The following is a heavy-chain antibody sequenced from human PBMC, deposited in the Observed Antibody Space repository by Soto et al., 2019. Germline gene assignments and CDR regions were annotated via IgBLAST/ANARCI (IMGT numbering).Heavy chain of an antibody. CDR2: IKQDGSEK. Sequence: GGSLRLSCAASGFTFSSYWMSWVRQAPGKGLEWVANIKQDGSEKYYVDSVKGRFTISRDNAKNSLYLQMNSLRAEDTAVYYCASQLRGYDFWSGYYGPYYYGMDVWGQGTTVTVSS. D-gene: IGHD3-3*01. CDR1: GFTFSSYW. V-gene: IGHV3-7*05. CDR3: ASQLRGYDFWSGYYGPYYYGMDV. J-gene: IGHJ6*02.